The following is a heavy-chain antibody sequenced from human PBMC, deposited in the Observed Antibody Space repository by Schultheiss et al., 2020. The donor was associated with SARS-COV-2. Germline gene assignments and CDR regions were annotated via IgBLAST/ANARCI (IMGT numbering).Heavy chain of an antibody. CDR2: IYPGDSYT. D-gene: IGHD5-12*01. CDR1: GYSFSAYW. J-gene: IGHJ4*02. V-gene: IGHV5-51*01. CDR3: ARLGYSYYEGDY. Sequence: GESLKISCKGFGYSFSAYWIGWVRQMPGKGLEWMGIIYPGDSYTNYSPSFQGHVTISADKSISTAYLQWSSLKASDTAVYYCARLGYSYYEGDYWGQGTLVTVSS.